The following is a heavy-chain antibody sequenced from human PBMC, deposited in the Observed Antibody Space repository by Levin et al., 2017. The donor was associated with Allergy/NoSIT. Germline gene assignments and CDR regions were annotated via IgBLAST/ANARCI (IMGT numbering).Heavy chain of an antibody. CDR1: GFTFSSYG. J-gene: IGHJ4*02. D-gene: IGHD6-19*01. Sequence: GGSLRLSCAASGFTFSSYGMHWVRQAPGKGLEWVAVISYDGSNKYYADSVKGRFTISRDNSKNTLYLQMNSLRAEDTAVYYCAKDRNVAGPVDYWGQGTLVTVSS. CDR3: AKDRNVAGPVDY. CDR2: ISYDGSNK. V-gene: IGHV3-30*18.